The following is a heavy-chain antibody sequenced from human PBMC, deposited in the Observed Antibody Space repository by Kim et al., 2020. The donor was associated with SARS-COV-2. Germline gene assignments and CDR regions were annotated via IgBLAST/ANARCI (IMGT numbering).Heavy chain of an antibody. J-gene: IGHJ4*02. D-gene: IGHD1-1*01. CDR1: GFNFRDYA. CDR2: MSAIDGSA. Sequence: GGSLRLSCAASGFNFRDYAMTWVRQAPGKGLEWVSAMSAIDGSANYADSVKGRFIISRDTSRNTLFLQMNSLRVEDTAMYFCAKDVGGILRNWLDWGQGT. CDR3: AKDVGGILRNWLD. V-gene: IGHV3-23*01.